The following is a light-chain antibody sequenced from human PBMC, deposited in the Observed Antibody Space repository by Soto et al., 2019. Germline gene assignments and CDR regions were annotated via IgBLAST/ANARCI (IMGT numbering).Light chain of an antibody. V-gene: IGKV1-39*01. CDR1: QGISTY. CDR2: AAS. J-gene: IGKJ2*01. Sequence: DIQMTQSPSSLSASVGDRVTITCRASQGISTYLVWYQQRQGRAPELLIYAASSLLSGVPSRFSGSGSRTDFTLTISTLQPEDFATYYCQQSYRTPYTFGQGTKLETK. CDR3: QQSYRTPYT.